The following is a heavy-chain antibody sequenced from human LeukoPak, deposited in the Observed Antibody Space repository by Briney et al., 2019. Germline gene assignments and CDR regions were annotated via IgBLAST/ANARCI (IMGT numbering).Heavy chain of an antibody. V-gene: IGHV4-38-2*01. Sequence: PSETLSLTCAVSGYSISSGYYWGWIRQPPGKGLEWIGGIYHTGSTSYRPSLESRVTISVYTSKNQFSLNLSSVTAADTAVYYCARVSRTTSYSMENYFDYWGQGILVTVSS. CDR3: ARVSRTTSYSMENYFDY. CDR2: IYHTGST. J-gene: IGHJ4*02. CDR1: GYSISSGYY. D-gene: IGHD1-26*01.